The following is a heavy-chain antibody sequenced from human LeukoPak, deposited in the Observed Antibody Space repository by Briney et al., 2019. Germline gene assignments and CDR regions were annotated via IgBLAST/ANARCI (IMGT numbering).Heavy chain of an antibody. CDR2: ISGSGVST. CDR3: AKLYGDGYFDY. Sequence: GGTLRLSCAASGFSFSSYGMNWVRQAPGKGLEWVSGISGSGVSTYYADSVKGRFTISRDNSKSTLYLQMNSLRAEDTAVYYCAKLYGDGYFDYWGQGTLVTVSS. CDR1: GFSFSSYG. D-gene: IGHD4-17*01. V-gene: IGHV3-23*01. J-gene: IGHJ4*02.